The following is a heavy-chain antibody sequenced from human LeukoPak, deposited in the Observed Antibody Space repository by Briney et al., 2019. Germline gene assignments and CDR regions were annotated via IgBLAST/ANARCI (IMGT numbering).Heavy chain of an antibody. J-gene: IGHJ3*02. Sequence: GGSLRLSCAASGFTVSSDYMSWVRQAPGEGLEWVSVIYSGGSTYYADSVKGRFTISRDNSKNTLYLQMNSLRAEDTAVYYCATTSYCSSTRCRDAFDIWGQGTMVTVSS. CDR3: ATTSYCSSTRCRDAFDI. V-gene: IGHV3-66*01. CDR1: GFTVSSDY. CDR2: IYSGGST. D-gene: IGHD2-2*01.